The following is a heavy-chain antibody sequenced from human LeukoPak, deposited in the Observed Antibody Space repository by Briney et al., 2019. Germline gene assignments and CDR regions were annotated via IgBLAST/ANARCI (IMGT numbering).Heavy chain of an antibody. V-gene: IGHV3-23*01. CDR3: AKDGGSVAAAGTTYSSGWYYFDY. Sequence: GGSLRLSCAASGFTFSSYAMSWVRQAPGKGLEWVSAISGSGGSTYYADSVKGRFTISRDNSKNTLYLQMNSLRAEDTAVYYCAKDGGSVAAAGTTYSSGWYYFDYWGQGTLVTVSS. CDR1: GFTFSSYA. CDR2: ISGSGGST. J-gene: IGHJ4*02. D-gene: IGHD6-19*01.